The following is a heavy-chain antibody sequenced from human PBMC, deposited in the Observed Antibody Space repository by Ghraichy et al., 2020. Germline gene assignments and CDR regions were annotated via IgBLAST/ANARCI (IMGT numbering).Heavy chain of an antibody. V-gene: IGHV1-24*01. Sequence: ASVKVSCKVSGYTLTELSMHWVRQAPGKGLEWMGGFDPEDGETIYAQKFQGRVTMTEDTSTDTAYMELSSLRSEDTAVYYCATRPYSSSWYDNWFDPWGQGTLVTVSS. CDR2: FDPEDGET. D-gene: IGHD6-13*01. J-gene: IGHJ5*02. CDR3: ATRPYSSSWYDNWFDP. CDR1: GYTLTELS.